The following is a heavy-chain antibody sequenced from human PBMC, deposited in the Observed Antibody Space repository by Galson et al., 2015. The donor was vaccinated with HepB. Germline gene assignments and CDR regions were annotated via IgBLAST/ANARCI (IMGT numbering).Heavy chain of an antibody. J-gene: IGHJ4*02. CDR2: ISNSSSYI. V-gene: IGHV3-21*01. CDR1: GFTFSSYS. CDR3: ARDGYAALHFNY. D-gene: IGHD5-12*01. Sequence: SLRLSCAASGFTFSSYSMNWVRQAPGKGLEWVSSISNSSSYIYYADSVKGRFTISRGNAKNSLYLQMNSLRAEDTAVYYCARDGYAALHFNYWGQVTLFTVSS.